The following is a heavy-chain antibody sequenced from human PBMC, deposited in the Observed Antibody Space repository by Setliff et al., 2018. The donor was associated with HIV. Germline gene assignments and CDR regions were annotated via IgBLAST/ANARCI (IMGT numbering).Heavy chain of an antibody. J-gene: IGHJ4*02. D-gene: IGHD4-17*01. V-gene: IGHV1-2*06. CDR1: GYTFTDYY. Sequence: GASVKVSCKASGYTFTDYYIHWVRQAPGHGLEWVGRINPKSGVTSYAQKFQGRLTMTTDTSTSTAYMELRSLRSDDTAMYYCARPGGSYGDYGWYLRFWGQGTLVTVSS. CDR2: INPKSGVT. CDR3: ARPGGSYGDYGWYLRF.